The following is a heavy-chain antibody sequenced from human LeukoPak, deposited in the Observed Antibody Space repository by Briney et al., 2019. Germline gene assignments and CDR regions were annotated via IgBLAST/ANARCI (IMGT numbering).Heavy chain of an antibody. D-gene: IGHD4-23*01. CDR3: ARDSTYGGIDY. Sequence: ASVKVSCKASGYIFTSYYMHWVRQAPGQGLEWMGIINPSGGSTSYAQKFQGRVTMTRDTSTSTAYMELSSLRSEDTAVYYCARDSTYGGIDYWGQGTLVTVSS. J-gene: IGHJ4*02. CDR1: GYIFTSYY. V-gene: IGHV1-46*01. CDR2: INPSGGST.